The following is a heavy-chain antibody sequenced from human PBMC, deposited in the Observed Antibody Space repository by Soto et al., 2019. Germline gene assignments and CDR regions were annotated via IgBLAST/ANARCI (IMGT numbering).Heavy chain of an antibody. CDR3: ATGPNYYGSGSYYNGYFDY. D-gene: IGHD3-10*01. CDR2: FDPEDGET. V-gene: IGHV1-24*01. CDR1: GYTLTELS. J-gene: IGHJ4*02. Sequence: ASVKVSCKVSGYTLTELSMHWVRQAPGKGLEWMGGFDPEDGETIYAQKFQGRVTMTEDTSTDTAYMELSSLRSEDTAVYYCATGPNYYGSGSYYNGYFDYWGQGTLVTVCS.